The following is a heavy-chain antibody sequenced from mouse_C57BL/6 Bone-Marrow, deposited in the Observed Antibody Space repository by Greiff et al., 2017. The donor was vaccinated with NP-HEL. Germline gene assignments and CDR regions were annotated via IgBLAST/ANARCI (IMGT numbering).Heavy chain of an antibody. CDR2: IDPSDSET. CDR3: ETVVAKDWYFDV. J-gene: IGHJ1*03. Sequence: QVQLKQPGAELVRPGSSVKLSCKASGYTFTSYWMHWVKQRPIQGLEWIGNIDPSDSETHYNQKFKDKATLTVDKSSSTAYMQLSSLTSEDSAVYYCETVVAKDWYFDVWGTGTTVTVSS. CDR1: GYTFTSYW. V-gene: IGHV1-52*01. D-gene: IGHD1-1*01.